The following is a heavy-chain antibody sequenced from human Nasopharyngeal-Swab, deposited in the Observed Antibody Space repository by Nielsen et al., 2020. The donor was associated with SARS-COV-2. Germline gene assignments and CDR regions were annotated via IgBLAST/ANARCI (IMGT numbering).Heavy chain of an antibody. J-gene: IGHJ4*02. Sequence: ESLKISCAASGFTFSSYGMHWVRQPPGKGLEWIGSIYHSGSAYYNPSLKSRVTLSVDTSKDQFSLKLSPVTAADTAVYYCARVQYALGIDYWGQGILVTVSS. CDR2: IYHSGSA. CDR3: ARVQYALGIDY. V-gene: IGHV4-38-2*01. D-gene: IGHD3-10*01. CDR1: GFTFSSYG.